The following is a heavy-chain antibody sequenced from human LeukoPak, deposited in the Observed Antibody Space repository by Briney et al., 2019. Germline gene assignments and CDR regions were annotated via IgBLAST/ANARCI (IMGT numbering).Heavy chain of an antibody. CDR1: GFTFSDYY. V-gene: IGHV3-11*01. Sequence: GGSLRLSCAASGFTFSDYYMSWIRQAPGKGLEWVSYISSSGSTINYADSVKGRFTISRDNAKNSLYLQMNSLRAEDTAVYYCARDTQYYDILTGYYNYWGQGTLVTVSS. D-gene: IGHD3-9*01. CDR2: ISSSGSTI. J-gene: IGHJ4*02. CDR3: ARDTQYYDILTGYYNY.